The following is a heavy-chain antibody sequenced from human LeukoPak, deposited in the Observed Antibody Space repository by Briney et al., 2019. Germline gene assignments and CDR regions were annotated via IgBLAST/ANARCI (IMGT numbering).Heavy chain of an antibody. CDR2: ISSSSSYI. D-gene: IGHD5-18*01. CDR1: GFTFSSYS. CDR3: AREDTATVTSVFDY. Sequence: GGSLRLSCAASGFTFSSYSMNWVRQAPGKGLEWVSSISSSSSYIYYADSVKGRFTISRDNAKNSLYLQMNSLRAEDTAVYYCAREDTATVTSVFDYWGQGTLVTVS. V-gene: IGHV3-21*01. J-gene: IGHJ4*02.